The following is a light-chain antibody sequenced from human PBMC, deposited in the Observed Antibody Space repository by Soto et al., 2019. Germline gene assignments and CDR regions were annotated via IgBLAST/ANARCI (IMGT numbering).Light chain of an antibody. CDR2: AAS. Sequence: ETGLRQSPGTMSLSPGERDTLSCGASQSVDRNYLGWYQQKPGQAPRLLIYAASSRATGIPDRFSGGGSGTDFTLTISRLEPEDFAVYYCQLYYSGMFGQGTKVEIK. CDR1: QSVDRNY. J-gene: IGKJ1*01. V-gene: IGKV3-20*01. CDR3: QLYYSGM.